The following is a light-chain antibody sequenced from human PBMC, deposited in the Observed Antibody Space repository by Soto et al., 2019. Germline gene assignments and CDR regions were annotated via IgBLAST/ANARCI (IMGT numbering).Light chain of an antibody. V-gene: IGKV3-15*01. Sequence: EIVMTQSPAPLSVSPGGRATLSCMASQSISDTLALYQQKPGQAPRLLIYSASRGATGFPARFSGSGSGTDFTLTISSLQSEDFAVYYCQQYNNWPWTFGQGTKV. CDR2: SAS. J-gene: IGKJ1*01. CDR1: QSISDT. CDR3: QQYNNWPWT.